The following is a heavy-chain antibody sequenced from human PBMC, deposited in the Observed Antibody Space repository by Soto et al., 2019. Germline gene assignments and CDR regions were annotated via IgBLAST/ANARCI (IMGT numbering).Heavy chain of an antibody. J-gene: IGHJ6*02. Sequence: GGSLRLSCAASGFTVSSNYMSWVRQAPGKGLEWVSVIYSGGSTYYADSVKGRFTISRDNSKNTLYLQMNSLRAEDTAVYYCARDFGDFWSGYGEYYYYGMDVWGQGTTVTVSS. CDR1: GFTVSSNY. V-gene: IGHV3-53*01. CDR2: IYSGGST. D-gene: IGHD3-3*01. CDR3: ARDFGDFWSGYGEYYYYGMDV.